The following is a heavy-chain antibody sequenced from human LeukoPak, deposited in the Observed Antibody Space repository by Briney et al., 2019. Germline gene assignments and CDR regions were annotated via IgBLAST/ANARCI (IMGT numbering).Heavy chain of an antibody. J-gene: IGHJ4*02. CDR3: ARDRLYYFDY. V-gene: IGHV4-39*07. Sequence: SETLSLTCTVSGGAISSRNYYWGWIRQPPGKGLEWIGNIYYGGNTYYDPSLKSRVTLSVDTSKNQFSLKLSSVTAADTAVYYCARDRLYYFDYWGQGTLVTVSS. CDR1: GGAISSRNYY. CDR2: IYYGGNT.